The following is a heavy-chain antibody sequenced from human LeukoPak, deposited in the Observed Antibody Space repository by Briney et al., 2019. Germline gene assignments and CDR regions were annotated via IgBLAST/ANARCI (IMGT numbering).Heavy chain of an antibody. J-gene: IGHJ3*02. CDR3: AREKTVPDAFDI. D-gene: IGHD4-17*01. CDR2: IYTSGST. CDR1: GGSISSYY. V-gene: IGHV4-4*07. Sequence: SETLSLTCTVSGGSISSYYWSWIRQPAGKGLEWIGRIYTSGSTNYNPPLKSRVTMSVDTSKNQFSLKLSSVTAADTAVYYCAREKTVPDAFDIWGQGTMVTVSS.